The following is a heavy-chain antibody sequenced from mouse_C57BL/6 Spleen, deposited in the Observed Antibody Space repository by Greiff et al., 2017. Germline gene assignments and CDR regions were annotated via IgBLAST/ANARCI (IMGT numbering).Heavy chain of an antibody. CDR3: ARDGGSLGEY. CDR2: IYPRDGGT. V-gene: IGHV1-85*01. CDR1: GYNFTGYD. Sequence: QVQLQQSGPELVKPGASVKLSCKASGYNFTGYDINWVKQRPGQGLAWIGWIYPRDGGTKYDEKFQGKATITVDPSSSTAYLELHSLTSEDAAVYFCARDGGSLGEYWGQGTMGTVSA. D-gene: IGHD1-1*02. J-gene: IGHJ3*01.